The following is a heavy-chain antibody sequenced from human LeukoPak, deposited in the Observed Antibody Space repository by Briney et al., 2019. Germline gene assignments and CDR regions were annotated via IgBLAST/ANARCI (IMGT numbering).Heavy chain of an antibody. D-gene: IGHD5-18*01. CDR2: IKGDGSST. CDR3: ARDGYSFGHAFDY. V-gene: IGHV3-74*01. J-gene: IGHJ4*02. CDR1: GFTFSSYW. Sequence: GGSLRLSCAASGFTFSSYWMHWVRHTPGKGLVWVSRIKGDGSSTSYADSVKGRFTISRDNAKNTLYLQMNSLRAEDTAAYYCARDGYSFGHAFDYWGQGTLVTVSS.